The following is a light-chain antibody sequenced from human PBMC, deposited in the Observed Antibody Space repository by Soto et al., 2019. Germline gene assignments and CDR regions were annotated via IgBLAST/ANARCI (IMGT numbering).Light chain of an antibody. J-gene: IGKJ5*01. CDR3: QQYNYWPPPGIT. CDR1: EVVYSD. Sequence: EVVLTQSPGTLSLSRGERATLSCRASEVVYSDYLAWCQQRPGQAPRLLIYGASTRATGIPARFSGSGSGTEFTLTISSLQSEDFAVYYCQQYNYWPPPGITFGQGTRLEIK. V-gene: IGKV3-15*01. CDR2: GAS.